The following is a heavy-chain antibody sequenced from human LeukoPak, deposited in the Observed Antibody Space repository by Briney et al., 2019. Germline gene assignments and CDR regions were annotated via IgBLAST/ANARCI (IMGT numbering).Heavy chain of an antibody. D-gene: IGHD3-22*01. CDR3: AGKPSYYYDSSGYYGFDY. CDR2: IYYSGST. V-gene: IGHV4-59*01. J-gene: IGHJ4*02. Sequence: SETLSLTCTVSGGSISSYYWSWIRQPPGKGLEWIGYIYYSGSTNYNSSLKSRVTISVDTSKNQFSLKLSSVTAADTAVYYCAGKPSYYYDSSGYYGFDYWGQGTLVTVSS. CDR1: GGSISSYY.